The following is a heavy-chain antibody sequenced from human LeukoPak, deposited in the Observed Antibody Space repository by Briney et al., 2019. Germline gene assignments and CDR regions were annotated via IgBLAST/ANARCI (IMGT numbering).Heavy chain of an antibody. D-gene: IGHD3-16*01. V-gene: IGHV3-21*01. Sequence: PGGSLRLSCAASGFTFSSYSMNWVRQAPGKGLEWVSSISSTASYIYYADSVKGRFTISRDNAKNSLYLQMNSLRAEDTAVYYCAGGPPFGPWGQGTLVTLSS. J-gene: IGHJ5*02. CDR2: ISSTASYI. CDR3: AGGPPFGP. CDR1: GFTFSSYS.